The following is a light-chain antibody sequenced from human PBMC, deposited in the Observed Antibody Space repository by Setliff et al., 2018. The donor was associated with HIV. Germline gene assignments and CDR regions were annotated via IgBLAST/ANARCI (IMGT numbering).Light chain of an antibody. CDR1: NSDVGGYNY. CDR3: KSYTGSSPLYV. CDR2: DVS. V-gene: IGLV2-14*03. Sequence: QSALAQPASVSGTPGQSITISCIGTNSDVGGYNYVSWYQQHPGKAPKPLIYDVSDRPSGVSRRFSGSKSGNTASLTISGLQAEDEADYYCKSYTGSSPLYVFGSGTKVTVL. J-gene: IGLJ1*01.